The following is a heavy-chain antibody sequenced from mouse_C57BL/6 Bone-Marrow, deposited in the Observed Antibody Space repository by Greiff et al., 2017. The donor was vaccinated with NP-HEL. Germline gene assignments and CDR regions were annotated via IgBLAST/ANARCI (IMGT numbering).Heavy chain of an antibody. CDR2: FYPGSGSI. CDR3: ARHEENYYGYDAYFDY. CDR1: GYTFTEYT. Sequence: VQVVESGAELVKPGASVKLSCKASGYTFTEYTIHWVKQRSGQGLEWIGWFYPGSGSIKYNEKFKDKATLTADKSSSTVYMELSRLTSEDSAVYFCARHEENYYGYDAYFDYWGQGTTLTVSS. J-gene: IGHJ2*01. V-gene: IGHV1-62-2*01. D-gene: IGHD2-2*01.